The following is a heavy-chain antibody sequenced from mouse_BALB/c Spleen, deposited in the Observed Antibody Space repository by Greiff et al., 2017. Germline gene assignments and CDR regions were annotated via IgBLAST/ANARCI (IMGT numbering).Heavy chain of an antibody. Sequence: EVQRVESGGGLVQPGGSRKLSCAASGFTFSSFGMHWVRQAPEKGLEWVAYISSGSSTIYYADTVKGRFTISRDNPKNTLFLQMTSLRSEDTAMYYCARGRDYSDYWGQGTSVTVSS. V-gene: IGHV5-17*02. CDR2: ISSGSSTI. CDR3: ARGRDYSDY. D-gene: IGHD1-1*01. CDR1: GFTFSSFG. J-gene: IGHJ4*01.